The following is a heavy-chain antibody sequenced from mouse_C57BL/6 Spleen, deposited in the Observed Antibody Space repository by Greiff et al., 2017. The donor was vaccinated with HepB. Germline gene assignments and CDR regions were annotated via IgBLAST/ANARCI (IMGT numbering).Heavy chain of an antibody. CDR2: ISSGSSTI. V-gene: IGHV5-17*01. J-gene: IGHJ3*01. D-gene: IGHD2-1*01. Sequence: EVQLVESGGGLVKPGGSLKLSCAASGFTFSDYGMHWVRQAPEKGLEWVAYISSGSSTIYYADTVKGRFTISRDNAKNTLFLQMTSLRSEDTAMYYCARDGNYLPWFACWGQGTLVTVSA. CDR3: ARDGNYLPWFAC. CDR1: GFTFSDYG.